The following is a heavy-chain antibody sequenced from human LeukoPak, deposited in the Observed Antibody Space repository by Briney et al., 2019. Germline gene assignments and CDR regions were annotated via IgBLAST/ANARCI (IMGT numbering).Heavy chain of an antibody. CDR1: GFTFSSYA. D-gene: IGHD5-18*01. V-gene: IGHV3-23*01. CDR2: ISGSGGST. CDR3: AKGGYSYGHSDY. J-gene: IGHJ4*02. Sequence: TGGSLRLCCAASGFTFSSYAMSWVRQAPGKGLEWVSAISGSGGSTYYADSVKGRFTISRDNSKNTLYLQMNSLRAEDTAVYYCAKGGYSYGHSDYWGQGTLVTVSS.